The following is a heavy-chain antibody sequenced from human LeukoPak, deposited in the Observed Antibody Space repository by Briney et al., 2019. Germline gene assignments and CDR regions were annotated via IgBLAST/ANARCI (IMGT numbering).Heavy chain of an antibody. J-gene: IGHJ3*02. CDR3: ARGRHLHDAFDI. D-gene: IGHD6-25*01. CDR1: GGSFSGYY. V-gene: IGHV4-34*01. Sequence: SETLSLTCAVYGGSFSGYYRSWIRQPPGKGLEWIGEINHSGSTNYNPSLKSRVTISVDTSKNQFSLKLSSVTAADTAVYYCARGRHLHDAFDIWGQGTMVTVSS. CDR2: INHSGST.